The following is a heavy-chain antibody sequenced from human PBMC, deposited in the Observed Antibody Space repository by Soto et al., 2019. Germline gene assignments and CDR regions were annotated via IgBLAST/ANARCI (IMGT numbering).Heavy chain of an antibody. CDR2: IFFTGSA. J-gene: IGHJ6*02. Sequence: XETLSLTCTVSGCSVSTGSYDWSWIRQPPGKGLEWIGKIFFTGSAHYNPSLRNRVTMSVDTSKDQFSLTLTSVTAADTAVYYCARDGHGMDVWGQGTTVTVSS. CDR1: GCSVSTGSYD. V-gene: IGHV4-61*01. CDR3: ARDGHGMDV.